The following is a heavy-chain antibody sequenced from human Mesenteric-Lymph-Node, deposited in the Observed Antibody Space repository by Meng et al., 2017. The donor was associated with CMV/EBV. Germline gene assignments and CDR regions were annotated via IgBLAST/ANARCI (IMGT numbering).Heavy chain of an antibody. CDR2: IKHDGSEK. CDR1: GFTFSTHW. Sequence: GGSLRLSCAASGFTFSTHWMSWVRQAPGKGLEWVANIKHDGSEKHYVDSVKGRFTVSRDNAKNSLYLQMNSLRAEDTAVYYCAKDSSSWYSWYFDYWGQGTLVTVSS. V-gene: IGHV3-7*03. J-gene: IGHJ4*02. D-gene: IGHD6-13*01. CDR3: AKDSSSWYSWYFDY.